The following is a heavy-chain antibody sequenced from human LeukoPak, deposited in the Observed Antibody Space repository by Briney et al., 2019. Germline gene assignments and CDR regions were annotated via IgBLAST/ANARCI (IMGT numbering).Heavy chain of an antibody. J-gene: IGHJ3*02. V-gene: IGHV1-58*01. CDR2: IVVGSGDT. D-gene: IGHD3-10*01. CDR3: GADSMPRGVFSYAFDI. CDR1: GFTFTSSA. Sequence: SVKVSCKASGFTFTSSAVQWVRQARGQRLEWIGWIVVGSGDTNSAQKFQERVTITRDMSTRTAYMELSSLRSEDTAVYYCGADSMPRGVFSYAFDIWGQGTMVTVS.